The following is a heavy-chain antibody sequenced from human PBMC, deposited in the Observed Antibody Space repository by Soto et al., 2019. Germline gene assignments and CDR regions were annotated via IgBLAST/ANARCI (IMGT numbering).Heavy chain of an antibody. CDR1: GYTFTSYG. D-gene: IGHD2-2*01. V-gene: IGHV1-18*04. CDR2: ISAYNGNT. J-gene: IGHJ6*02. Sequence: QVQLVQSGAEVKKPGASVQVSCKASGYTFTSYGISWVRQAPGQGLEWMGWISAYNGNTNYAQKLQGRVTMTTDTTTSTGYMELRNLRSDDTAVYYCARDGPGYCSSTSFYLGYDGNYYGMDVWGQGTTGTVSS. CDR3: ARDGPGYCSSTSFYLGYDGNYYGMDV.